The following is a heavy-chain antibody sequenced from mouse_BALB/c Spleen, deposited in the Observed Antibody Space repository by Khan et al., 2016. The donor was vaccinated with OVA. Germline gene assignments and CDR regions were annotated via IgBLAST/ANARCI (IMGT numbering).Heavy chain of an antibody. D-gene: IGHD1-2*01. CDR1: GYSITSGYG. J-gene: IGHJ2*01. Sequence: VQLKESGPGLVKPSQSLSLTCTVTGYSITSGYGWHWIRQFPGNKLEWMGYISYSCITYYNPSLKSRISITRDTSKNQFFLQLNSVTTEDTATYYCARTARIKYWGQGTTLTVSS. V-gene: IGHV3-1*02. CDR3: ARTARIKY. CDR2: ISYSCIT.